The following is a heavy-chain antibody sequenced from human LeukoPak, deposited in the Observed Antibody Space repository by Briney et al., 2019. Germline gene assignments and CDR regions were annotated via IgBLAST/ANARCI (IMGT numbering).Heavy chain of an antibody. D-gene: IGHD4-17*01. Sequence: SVKVSCKASGGTFSSYAISCVRQAPGHGLEWMGGIIPIFGTANYAQKFQGRVTITTDESTSTAYMELSSLRSDDTAVYYCARDTYTTVTAMDVWGKGTTVTVSS. V-gene: IGHV1-69*05. CDR2: IIPIFGTA. J-gene: IGHJ6*03. CDR1: GGTFSSYA. CDR3: ARDTYTTVTAMDV.